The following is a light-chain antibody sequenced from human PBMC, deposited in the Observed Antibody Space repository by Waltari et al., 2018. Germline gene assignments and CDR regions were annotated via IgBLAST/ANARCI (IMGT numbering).Light chain of an antibody. V-gene: IGKV1-12*01. Sequence: DIQMTQSPSSVSASVGDRVTITCRASQDINSWLGWDQHQPGKAPKILIYAASTLYRGVPSRFSGTGSGTEYSLTIDNLQPEDFGTYYCQQASSSPRTFGQGTKVEMK. J-gene: IGKJ1*01. CDR2: AAS. CDR3: QQASSSPRT. CDR1: QDINSW.